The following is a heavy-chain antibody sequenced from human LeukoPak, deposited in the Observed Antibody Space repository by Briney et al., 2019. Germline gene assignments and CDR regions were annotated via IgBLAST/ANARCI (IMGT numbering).Heavy chain of an antibody. CDR1: GGSISSYY. J-gene: IGHJ4*02. CDR3: ARFAYCGGHCWYYFDY. V-gene: IGHV4-59*01. Sequence: SETLSLTCTVSGGSISSYYWSWIRQPPGKGLEWIGYIYSSGSTNYNPSLKSRITVSVDTSKNQFSLKLSSVTAADTAVYYCARFAYCGGHCWYYFDYWGQGSLVTVSS. CDR2: IYSSGST. D-gene: IGHD2-21*02.